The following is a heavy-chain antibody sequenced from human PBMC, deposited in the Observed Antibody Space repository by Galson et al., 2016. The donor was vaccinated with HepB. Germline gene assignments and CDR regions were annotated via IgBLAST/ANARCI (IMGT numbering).Heavy chain of an antibody. D-gene: IGHD3-9*01. Sequence: SVKVSGKASGFTVTSSAVQWERQARGQRLEGIGWIVVGSGNTNYAQKFQERVTITRDMSTSTAYMELSSLRYEDTAVYYCAALGYFDPYVFDIWGQGTMVTVSS. CDR3: AALGYFDPYVFDI. CDR1: GFTVTSSA. V-gene: IGHV1-58*01. J-gene: IGHJ3*02. CDR2: IVVGSGNT.